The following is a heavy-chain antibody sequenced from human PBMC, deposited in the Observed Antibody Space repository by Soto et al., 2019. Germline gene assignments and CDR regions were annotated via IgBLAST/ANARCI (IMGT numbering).Heavy chain of an antibody. CDR1: GGSISSYY. Sequence: ETLSLTCTVSGGSISSYYWTWIRQPPGKGLEWIGYIYYSGITNYNPSLKSRVTISVDTSKNQFSLKLSSVTAADTAVYYCARHTPAISISDHWGQGTLVTVSS. CDR2: IYYSGIT. CDR3: ARHTPAISISDH. J-gene: IGHJ4*02. V-gene: IGHV4-59*08. D-gene: IGHD2-15*01.